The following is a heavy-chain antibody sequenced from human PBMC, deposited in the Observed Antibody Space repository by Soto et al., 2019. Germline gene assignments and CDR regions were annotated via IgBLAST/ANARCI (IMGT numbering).Heavy chain of an antibody. CDR1: GGSISSYY. J-gene: IGHJ3*02. V-gene: IGHV4-59*08. CDR3: ARPYCSSTSCYGPHDAFDI. D-gene: IGHD2-2*01. Sequence: SETLSLNCTVSGGSISSYYWSWIRQPPGKGLEWIGYIYYSGSTNYNPSLKSRVTISVDTSKNQFSLKLSSVTAADTAVYYCARPYCSSTSCYGPHDAFDIWGQGTMVTVSS. CDR2: IYYSGST.